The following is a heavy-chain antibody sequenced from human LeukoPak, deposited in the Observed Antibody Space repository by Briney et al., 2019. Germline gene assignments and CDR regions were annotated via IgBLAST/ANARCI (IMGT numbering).Heavy chain of an antibody. V-gene: IGHV4-39*07. CDR2: IYYSGST. CDR3: AKDGYGGITDWFDP. Sequence: SETLSLTCTVSGGSISSSSYYWGWIRQPPGKGLEWIGSIYYSGSTYYNPSLKSRVTISVDTSKNQFSLKLSSVTAADTAVYYCAKDGYGGITDWFDPWGQGTLVTVSS. CDR1: GGSISSSSYY. J-gene: IGHJ5*02. D-gene: IGHD4-23*01.